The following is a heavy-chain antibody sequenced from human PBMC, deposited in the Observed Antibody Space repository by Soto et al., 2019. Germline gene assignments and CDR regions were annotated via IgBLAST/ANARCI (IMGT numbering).Heavy chain of an antibody. CDR3: ARDRNERFYDFWSGYYGRGFDY. V-gene: IGHV3-48*02. CDR2: ISSSSSTI. D-gene: IGHD3-3*01. Sequence: EVQLVESGGGLVQPGGSLRLSCAASGFTFSSYSMNWVRQAPGKGLEWVSYISSSSSTIYYADSVKGRFTISRDNAKNSLYLQMNSLRDEDTAVYYCARDRNERFYDFWSGYYGRGFDYWGQGTLVTVSS. CDR1: GFTFSSYS. J-gene: IGHJ4*02.